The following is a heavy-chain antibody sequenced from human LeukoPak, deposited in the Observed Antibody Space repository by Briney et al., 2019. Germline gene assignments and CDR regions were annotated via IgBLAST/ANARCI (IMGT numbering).Heavy chain of an antibody. CDR2: IHYSGST. J-gene: IGHJ4*02. CDR3: ASHLYYCGSPFDY. V-gene: IGHV4-59*01. CDR1: GGSISNYY. Sequence: PSETLSLTCTVSGGSISNYYWSWIRQSPGKGLEWIGCIHYSGSTNYHPSLKSRVAISVDTSKNQFSLKLTSVTAADTAVYYCASHLYYCGSPFDYWGQGTLVAVSS. D-gene: IGHD2-21*01.